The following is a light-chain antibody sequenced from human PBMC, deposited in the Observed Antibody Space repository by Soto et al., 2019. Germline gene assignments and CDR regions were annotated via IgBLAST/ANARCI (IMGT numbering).Light chain of an antibody. J-gene: IGLJ1*01. CDR1: RSNIGSNT. CDR3: AAWDDSLNGSYV. V-gene: IGLV1-44*01. Sequence: QSVLTQPPSTSGTPGQRVTISCSGSRSNIGSNTVTWYQQLPGTAPKLLIYSNNQRPSGVPDRFSGSESGTSASLAISGLQSEDEADYYCAAWDDSLNGSYVFGTGTKVTVL. CDR2: SNN.